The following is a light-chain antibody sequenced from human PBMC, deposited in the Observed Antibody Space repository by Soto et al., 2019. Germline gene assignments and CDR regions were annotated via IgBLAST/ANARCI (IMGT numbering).Light chain of an antibody. Sequence: QSALTQPPSASGTPGQRVTISCSGSSSNIGSNTVNWYQQLPRTAPKVLIYSNNQRPSGVPGRFSGSKSGTSASLAISGLQSEDEADYYCAAWDGSLNVYVFGTGTKLTVL. CDR2: SNN. CDR3: AAWDGSLNVYV. V-gene: IGLV1-44*01. CDR1: SSNIGSNT. J-gene: IGLJ1*01.